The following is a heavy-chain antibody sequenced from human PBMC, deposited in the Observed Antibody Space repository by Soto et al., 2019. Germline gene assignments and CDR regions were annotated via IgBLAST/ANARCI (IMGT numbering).Heavy chain of an antibody. CDR2: IYYSGST. CDR1: GGSVSSGSYS. Sequence: NPSETLSLTCTVSGGSVSSGSYSWSWIRLPPGKALEWIGYIYYSGSTNNNPSLKSRVTISVDKSKNQFSLDLYSVTAADTAVYFCTRGPSLEAFLDYWGQGTLVTVSS. CDR3: TRGPSLEAFLDY. V-gene: IGHV4-61*01. D-gene: IGHD1-1*01. J-gene: IGHJ4*02.